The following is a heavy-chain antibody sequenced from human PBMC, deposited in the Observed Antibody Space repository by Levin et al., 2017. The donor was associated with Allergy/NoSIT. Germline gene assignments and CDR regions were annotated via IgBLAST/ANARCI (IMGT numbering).Heavy chain of an antibody. D-gene: IGHD6-13*01. Sequence: GGSLRLSCKASGYRFPSYTINWVRQAPGQGLEWMGWINTNTGNPTYAQGFTGRFVFSVDTSVRTAYLEIRSLKSDDTAVYYCARGGAAAGMNEYWGQGTLVTVSS. CDR3: ARGGAAAGMNEY. J-gene: IGHJ4*02. CDR2: INTNTGNP. V-gene: IGHV7-4-1*01. CDR1: GYRFPSYT.